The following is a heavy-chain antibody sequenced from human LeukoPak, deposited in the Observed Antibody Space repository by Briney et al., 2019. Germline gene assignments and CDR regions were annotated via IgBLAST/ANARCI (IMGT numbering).Heavy chain of an antibody. CDR1: GGSFSGYY. CDR3: ARGIPTVGAYDY. J-gene: IGHJ4*02. CDR2: IYYSGST. D-gene: IGHD1-26*01. V-gene: IGHV4-59*08. Sequence: PSETLSLTCAVYGGSFSGYYWSWIRQPPGKGLEWIGYIYYSGSTNYNPSLKSRVTISVDTSKNQFSLKLSSVTAADTAVYYCARGIPTVGAYDYWGQGTLVTVSS.